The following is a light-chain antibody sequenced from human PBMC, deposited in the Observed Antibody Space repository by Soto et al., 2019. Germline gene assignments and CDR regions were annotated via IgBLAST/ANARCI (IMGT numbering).Light chain of an antibody. Sequence: DIQMTQSPSTLSASVGDRVTITCRASQSISSWLAWYQHKPGKAPNLLIYKASSLESGVPSRFSGIGSGTEFTLTVSSLQPDDLATYYCQQYDSYPLTFGGGTKVEIK. CDR3: QQYDSYPLT. CDR1: QSISSW. V-gene: IGKV1-5*03. CDR2: KAS. J-gene: IGKJ4*01.